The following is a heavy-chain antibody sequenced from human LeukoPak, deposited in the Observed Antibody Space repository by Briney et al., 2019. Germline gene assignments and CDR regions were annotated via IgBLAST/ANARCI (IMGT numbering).Heavy chain of an antibody. Sequence: KSGGSLRLSCAASGFTFSSYSMNWVRQAPGKGLEWVSSISSSSSYIYYADSVKGRFTISRDNAKSSLYLQMNSLRAEDTAVYYCARDRCSSTSCYFDYWGQGTLVTVSS. D-gene: IGHD2-2*01. CDR3: ARDRCSSTSCYFDY. J-gene: IGHJ4*02. CDR1: GFTFSSYS. CDR2: ISSSSSYI. V-gene: IGHV3-21*01.